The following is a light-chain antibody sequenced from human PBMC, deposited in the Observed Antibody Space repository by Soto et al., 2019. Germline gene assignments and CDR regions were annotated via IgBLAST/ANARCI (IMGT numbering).Light chain of an antibody. V-gene: IGKV1-33*01. CDR2: DVS. CDR3: QQYDNYVIT. Sequence: DLQMTQSPSSLSVSVGDRVTITCQASQDINKYLNWYQQKPGKAPKLLIYDVSNLETGVSSRFSGSGSETHFTLTINSLQPEDIATYYCQQYDNYVITFGQGTRLEI. CDR1: QDINKY. J-gene: IGKJ5*01.